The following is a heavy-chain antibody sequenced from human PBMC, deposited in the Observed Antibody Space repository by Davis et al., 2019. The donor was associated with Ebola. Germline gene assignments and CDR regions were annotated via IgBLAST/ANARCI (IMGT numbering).Heavy chain of an antibody. Sequence: PSETLSLTCTVSGGSISSGDYYWSWIRQPPGKGLEWIGYIYYSGSTYYNPSLKSRVTISVDTSKNQFSLKLSSVTAADTAVYYCAAQGVVTLSFDCWGQGTLVTVSS. J-gene: IGHJ4*02. D-gene: IGHD2-21*02. V-gene: IGHV4-30-4*01. CDR1: GGSISSGDYY. CDR3: AAQGVVTLSFDC. CDR2: IYYSGST.